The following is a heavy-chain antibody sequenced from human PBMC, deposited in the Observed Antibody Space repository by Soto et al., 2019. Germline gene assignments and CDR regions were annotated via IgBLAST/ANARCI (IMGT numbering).Heavy chain of an antibody. V-gene: IGHV3-23*01. Sequence: PGGSLRLSCAASGFTFSSYAMSWVRQTPGKGLEWVSAISGSGGSTYYADSVKGRSTISRDNSKNTLYLQMNSLRAEDTAVYYCAKEIQRITMVRGDPFDYWGQGTLVTVSS. J-gene: IGHJ4*02. CDR2: ISGSGGST. D-gene: IGHD3-10*01. CDR1: GFTFSSYA. CDR3: AKEIQRITMVRGDPFDY.